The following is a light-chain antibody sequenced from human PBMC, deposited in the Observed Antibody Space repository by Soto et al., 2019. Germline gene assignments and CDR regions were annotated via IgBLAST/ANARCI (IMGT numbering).Light chain of an antibody. CDR3: QKYNSAPWT. Sequence: IQLTQSPSSLSASVGDRVTISCRASQGISNDLAWYQQKPGKVPKVLIYAASTLQSGVPSRFSGSGSGTDFTLTISSLQPEDVATYYCQKYNSAPWTFGQGTKVDIK. CDR2: AAS. CDR1: QGISND. J-gene: IGKJ1*01. V-gene: IGKV1-27*01.